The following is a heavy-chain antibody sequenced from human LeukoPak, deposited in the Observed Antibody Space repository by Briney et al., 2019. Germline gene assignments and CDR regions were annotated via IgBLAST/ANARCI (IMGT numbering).Heavy chain of an antibody. CDR1: GFTFSSYW. D-gene: IGHD3-10*01. CDR3: ARAMVRGVWYFDV. CDR2: IKQDGSEK. Sequence: GGSLRLSCAASGFTFSSYWMSWVRQAPGKGLEWVANIKQDGSEKYYVDSVKGRFTISRDNAKNSLYLQMNSLRAEDTAVYYCARAMVRGVWYFDVWGRGTLVTVSS. V-gene: IGHV3-7*01. J-gene: IGHJ2*01.